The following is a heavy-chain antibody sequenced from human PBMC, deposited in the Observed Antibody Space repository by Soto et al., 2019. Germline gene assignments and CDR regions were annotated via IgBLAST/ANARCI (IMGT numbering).Heavy chain of an antibody. Sequence: GGSLRLSCTASGFTFGDYGLSWFRQAPGKGLEWVGLIRSKTYGGTTEYAASVKGRFTISRDDSKSIAYLQMNSLKTEDTAMYYCTRDIAGASVYYYYYMDVWGKGTTVTVSS. J-gene: IGHJ6*03. CDR3: TRDIAGASVYYYYYMDV. V-gene: IGHV3-49*03. CDR1: GFTFGDYG. D-gene: IGHD6-13*01. CDR2: IRSKTYGGTT.